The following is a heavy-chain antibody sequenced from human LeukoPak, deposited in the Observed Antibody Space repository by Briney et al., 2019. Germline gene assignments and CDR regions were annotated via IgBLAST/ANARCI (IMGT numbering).Heavy chain of an antibody. J-gene: IGHJ4*02. CDR2: INPDSGGT. CDR1: GYTFTGYY. Sequence: ASVKVSCKASGYTFTGYYMHWVRQAPGQGLEWMGWINPDSGGTNYAQKFQGRVTMTRDTSITTAYMELSRLTSDDTAVYYCARDLGYSRRYYDFPDWGQGTLVTVSS. D-gene: IGHD3-3*01. V-gene: IGHV1-2*02. CDR3: ARDLGYSRRYYDFPD.